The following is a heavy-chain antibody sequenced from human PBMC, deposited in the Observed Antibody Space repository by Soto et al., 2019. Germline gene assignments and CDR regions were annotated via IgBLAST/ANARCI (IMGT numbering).Heavy chain of an antibody. Sequence: GGSLRLSCAASGFTFSSYGMHWVRQAPGKGLEWVAVIWYDGSNKYYADSVKGRFTISRDNSKNTLYLQMNSLRAEDTAVYYCARSHNSGWLLFDYWGQRTLVTVSS. V-gene: IGHV3-33*01. CDR2: IWYDGSNK. J-gene: IGHJ4*02. CDR3: ARSHNSGWLLFDY. CDR1: GFTFSSYG. D-gene: IGHD6-19*01.